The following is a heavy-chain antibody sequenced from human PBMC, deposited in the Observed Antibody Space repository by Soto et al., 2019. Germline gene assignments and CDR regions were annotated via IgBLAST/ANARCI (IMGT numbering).Heavy chain of an antibody. CDR2: IWYDGSNK. J-gene: IGHJ4*02. CDR3: ARNMGVLWFAGPLDY. D-gene: IGHD3-10*01. Sequence: GGSLRLSCAASGFTFSSYGMHWVRQAPGKGLEWVAVIWYDGSNKYYADSVKGRFTISRDNSKNTLYLQMNSLRAEDTAVYYCARNMGVLWFAGPLDYWGQGTLVTVSS. V-gene: IGHV3-33*01. CDR1: GFTFSSYG.